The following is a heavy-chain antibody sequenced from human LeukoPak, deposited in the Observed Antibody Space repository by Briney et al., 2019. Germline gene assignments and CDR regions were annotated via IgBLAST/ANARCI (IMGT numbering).Heavy chain of an antibody. D-gene: IGHD3-16*02. V-gene: IGHV3-21*01. J-gene: IGHJ4*02. CDR1: GFTFSSYS. CDR2: ISSSSSYI. CDR3: ARAQRIMITFGGVIVFDH. Sequence: GGSLRLSCAASGFTFSSYSMNWVRQAPGKGLEWVSSISSSSSYIYYADSVKGRFTISRDNAKNSLYLQMNSLGAEDTAVYYCARAQRIMITFGGVIVFDHWGQGTLVTVSS.